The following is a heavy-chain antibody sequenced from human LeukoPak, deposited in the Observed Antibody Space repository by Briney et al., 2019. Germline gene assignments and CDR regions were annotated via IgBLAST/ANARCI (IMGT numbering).Heavy chain of an antibody. D-gene: IGHD2-2*01. Sequence: SETLSLTCTVSGGSISSYYWSWLRQPPGKGLEWIGYIYYSGSTNYNPSLKSRVTISVDTSKNQFSLKLSSVTAADTAVYYCARGYAVPAAFIDYWGQGTLVTVSS. CDR1: GGSISSYY. CDR3: ARGYAVPAAFIDY. CDR2: IYYSGST. J-gene: IGHJ4*02. V-gene: IGHV4-59*01.